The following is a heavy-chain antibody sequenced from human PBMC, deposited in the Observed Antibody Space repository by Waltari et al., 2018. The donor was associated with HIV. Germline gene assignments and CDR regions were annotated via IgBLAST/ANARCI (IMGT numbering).Heavy chain of an antibody. CDR2: INHIGKT. CDR1: VGSFKNFF. J-gene: IGHJ6*02. Sequence: QVQLQPWGAGLVKPAETLSLTCAVYVGSFKNFFWSFVRQSPGKGLEWIGEINHIGKTDYNPSLKGRVSLSIDPSKKQFYLELTSVTVADTAIYYCARRRWRTTMVFVVKGGVFDIWGQGTTVTVSS. V-gene: IGHV4-34*02. D-gene: IGHD2-21*01. CDR3: ARRRWRTTMVFVVKGGVFDI.